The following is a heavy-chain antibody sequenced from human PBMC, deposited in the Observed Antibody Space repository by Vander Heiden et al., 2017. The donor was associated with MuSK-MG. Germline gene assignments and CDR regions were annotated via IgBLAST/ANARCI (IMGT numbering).Heavy chain of an antibody. V-gene: IGHV3-20*04. CDR1: GFIFDEYG. J-gene: IGHJ4*02. Sequence: EVQLVESGGSVVRPGGSRRLSCAALGFIFDEYGMSWVRQAPGKGLEWISRINWNGGSTGYADSVKGRFTISRDNAKNSLYLQMNSLRAEDTALYYCARAAYYRVGAYYFDYWGQGTLVTVSS. CDR3: ARAAYYRVGAYYFDY. CDR2: INWNGGST. D-gene: IGHD1-26*01.